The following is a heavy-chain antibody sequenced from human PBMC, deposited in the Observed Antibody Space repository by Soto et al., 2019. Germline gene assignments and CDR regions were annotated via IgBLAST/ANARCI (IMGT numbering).Heavy chain of an antibody. J-gene: IGHJ3*02. D-gene: IGHD2-15*01. Sequence: PSETLSLTCTVSGGSIGSYYWSWIRQPPGKGLEWIGYIYYSGSTNYNPSLKSRVTISVDTSKNQFSLKLSSVTAADTAVYYCARKGSLVVPFDIWGQGTMVTVSS. CDR1: GGSIGSYY. CDR3: ARKGSLVVPFDI. CDR2: IYYSGST. V-gene: IGHV4-59*08.